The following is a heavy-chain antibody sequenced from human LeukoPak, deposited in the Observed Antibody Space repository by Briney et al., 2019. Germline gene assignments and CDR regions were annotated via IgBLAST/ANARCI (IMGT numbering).Heavy chain of an antibody. CDR2: IPYDGSNK. V-gene: IGHV3-30-3*02. D-gene: IGHD6-25*01. Sequence: PGRSLRLSCAASGFTFTNYAMHWVLQAPGKGLEWVAVIPYDGSNKYYADSVKGRFTVSRDNSKNTLYLQMNSLRAEDMAVYYCAKRADIYMDVWGKGTTVTVSS. CDR3: AKRADIYMDV. J-gene: IGHJ6*03. CDR1: GFTFTNYA.